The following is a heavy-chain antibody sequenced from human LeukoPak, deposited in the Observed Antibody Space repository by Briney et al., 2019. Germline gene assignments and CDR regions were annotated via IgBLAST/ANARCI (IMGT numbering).Heavy chain of an antibody. D-gene: IGHD3-10*01. J-gene: IGHJ4*02. CDR1: GRPLRGYY. CDR3: ARGDGSGSYYFDY. Sequence: DTLSLTCALYGRPLRGYYWRWFRQPPGKGVAWIREINHSGSTNYNPSLKSRVTISVDTSKNQFSLKLSSVTAADTAVYYCARGDGSGSYYFDYWGQGTLVTVSS. CDR2: INHSGST. V-gene: IGHV4-34*01.